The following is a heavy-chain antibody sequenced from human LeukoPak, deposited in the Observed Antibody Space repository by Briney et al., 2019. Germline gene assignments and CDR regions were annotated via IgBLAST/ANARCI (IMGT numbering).Heavy chain of an antibody. J-gene: IGHJ3*02. D-gene: IGHD6-13*01. CDR2: MHPNSGGT. CDR1: GYTFTAYY. Sequence: GASVRVSCKASGYTFTAYYMHWVRQAPGQGVEGMGWMHPNSGGTHYEQKFQGRVTMTRDTSISTAYMEGSRLTSDDTAVYYCATSSGYSSSWGAFDIWGQGTMVTVSS. V-gene: IGHV1-2*02. CDR3: ATSSGYSSSWGAFDI.